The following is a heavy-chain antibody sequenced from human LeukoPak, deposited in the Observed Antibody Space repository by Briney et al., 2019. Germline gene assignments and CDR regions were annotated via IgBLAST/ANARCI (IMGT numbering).Heavy chain of an antibody. CDR3: AKDQGDTTGTTVV. Sequence: GGSLRLSCAASGFTFSSYAMSWVRQAPGKGLEWVSAISGSGGSTYYADSVKGRFTISRDNSKNTLYLHMNSLRAEDTAIYYCAKDQGDTTGTTVVWGQGTLVTVSS. CDR2: ISGSGGST. D-gene: IGHD1-1*01. J-gene: IGHJ4*02. V-gene: IGHV3-23*01. CDR1: GFTFSSYA.